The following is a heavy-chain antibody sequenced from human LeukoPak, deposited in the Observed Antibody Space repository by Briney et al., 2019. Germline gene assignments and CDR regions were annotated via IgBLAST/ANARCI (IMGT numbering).Heavy chain of an antibody. CDR2: ISWNSGSI. CDR3: ARQRERDSSGYWHDAFDI. CDR1: GFTFDDYA. J-gene: IGHJ3*02. D-gene: IGHD3-22*01. Sequence: GGSLRLSCAASGFTFDDYAMHWVRHAPGKGLEWVSGISWNSGSIGYADSVKGRFTISRDNAKNSLYLQMNSLRAEDTAVYYCARQRERDSSGYWHDAFDIWGQGTMVTVSS. V-gene: IGHV3-9*01.